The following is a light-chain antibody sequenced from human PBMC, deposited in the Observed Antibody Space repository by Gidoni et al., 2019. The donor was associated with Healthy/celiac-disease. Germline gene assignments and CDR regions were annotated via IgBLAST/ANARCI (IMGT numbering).Light chain of an antibody. V-gene: IGKV1-5*03. CDR2: KAS. CDR1: QSISSW. J-gene: IGKJ1*01. Sequence: DIQMTQAPSTLSASVGDRVTITCRASQSISSWLAWYQQKPGKAPKLLIYKASSLESGVPSRFSGSGSGTEFTLPIRSLQPDDFATYYCQHFNSYPWTFGQGTKLEIK. CDR3: QHFNSYPWT.